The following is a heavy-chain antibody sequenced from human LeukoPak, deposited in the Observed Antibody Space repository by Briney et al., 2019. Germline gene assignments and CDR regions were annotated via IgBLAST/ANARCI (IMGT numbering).Heavy chain of an antibody. J-gene: IGHJ4*02. CDR1: GYTFTSYG. CDR2: ISAYNGNT. CDR3: ARDRRMVYAPYFDY. Sequence: ASVKVSCKASGYTFTSYGISWVRQAPGQGLEWMGWISAYNGNTTYAQKLQGRVNMTTDTSTSTAYMELRSLRSDDTAVYYCARDRRMVYAPYFDYWGQGTLVTVSS. V-gene: IGHV1-18*01. D-gene: IGHD2-8*01.